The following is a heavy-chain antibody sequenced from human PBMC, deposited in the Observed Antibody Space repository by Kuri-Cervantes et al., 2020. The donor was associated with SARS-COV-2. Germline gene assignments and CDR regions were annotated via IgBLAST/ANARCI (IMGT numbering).Heavy chain of an antibody. Sequence: ESLKISCSVSGDSIRSTSYYWGWIRQPPGKGLEWIGNIYYSGSTYYSPSLKSRVTISVDMSENQFSLNLNSVTAADTAVYYCARLVRQYSSSSSPDYWGQGTLVTVSS. D-gene: IGHD6-6*01. V-gene: IGHV4-39*01. J-gene: IGHJ4*02. CDR1: GDSIRSTSYY. CDR3: ARLVRQYSSSSSPDY. CDR2: IYYSGST.